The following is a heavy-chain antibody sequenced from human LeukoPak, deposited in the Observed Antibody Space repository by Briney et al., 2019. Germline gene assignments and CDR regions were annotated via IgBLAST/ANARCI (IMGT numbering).Heavy chain of an antibody. CDR3: AGDPGPIYGDYEKISWFDP. V-gene: IGHV1-3*01. CDR2: INAGNGNT. D-gene: IGHD4-17*01. CDR1: GYTFTNYA. Sequence: EASVKVSCKASGYTFTNYAMHWVRQAPGQRLEWMGWINAGNGNTKYSQKFQGRVTLTRDTSASTAYMELSSLRSEDTAVYYCAGDPGPIYGDYEKISWFDPWGQGTLVTVSS. J-gene: IGHJ5*02.